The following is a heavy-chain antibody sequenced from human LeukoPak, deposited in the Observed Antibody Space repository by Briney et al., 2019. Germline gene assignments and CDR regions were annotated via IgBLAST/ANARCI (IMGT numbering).Heavy chain of an antibody. D-gene: IGHD3-10*01. J-gene: IGHJ4*02. Sequence: SETLSLTCTVSGGSVSSYYWSWIRRPPGRGLEWIAYLSHSGSSDSNPSLTSRVTTLVDTSKNQFSLKLTSVTAADTAVYYCARERVRGVIITRDFDYWGQGTLVTVSS. V-gene: IGHV4-59*02. CDR3: ARERVRGVIITRDFDY. CDR2: LSHSGSS. CDR1: GGSVSSYY.